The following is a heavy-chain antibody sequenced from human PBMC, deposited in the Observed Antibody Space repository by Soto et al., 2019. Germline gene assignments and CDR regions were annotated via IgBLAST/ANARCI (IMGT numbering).Heavy chain of an antibody. Sequence: GESLKISCKGSGFSFTSYWIGWVRQMPGKGLEWMGIIYPGDSDTRYSPSFQGQVTISADKSIGTAYLQWSSLKASDSAVYYCARWGSSILYYAMDVWGQGTTVTVSS. CDR1: GFSFTSYW. CDR2: IYPGDSDT. V-gene: IGHV5-51*01. D-gene: IGHD2-2*01. J-gene: IGHJ6*02. CDR3: ARWGSSILYYAMDV.